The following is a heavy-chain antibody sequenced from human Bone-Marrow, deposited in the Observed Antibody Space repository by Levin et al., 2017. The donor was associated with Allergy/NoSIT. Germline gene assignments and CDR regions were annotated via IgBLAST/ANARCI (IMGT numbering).Heavy chain of an antibody. Sequence: VSGPTLVKPTQTLTLTCTFSGFSLSTSGVGVGWIRQPPGKALEWLALIYWNDDKRYSPSLKSRLTITKDTSKNQVVLTMTNMDPVDTATYYCAHVLSGTYYWYFDLWGRGTLVTVSS. CDR2: IYWNDDK. V-gene: IGHV2-5*01. CDR1: GFSLSTSGVG. J-gene: IGHJ2*01. CDR3: AHVLSGTYYWYFDL. D-gene: IGHD1-26*01.